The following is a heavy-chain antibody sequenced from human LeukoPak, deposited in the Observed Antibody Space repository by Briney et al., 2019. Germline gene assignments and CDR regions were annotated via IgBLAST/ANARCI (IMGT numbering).Heavy chain of an antibody. CDR2: ISYDGSNK. CDR3: ARAGVEYSYGNWFDP. V-gene: IGHV3-30-3*01. D-gene: IGHD5-18*01. Sequence: GGSLRLSCAASGFTFSSYAMHWVRQAPGKGLEWVAVISYDGSNKYYVDSVKGRFTISRDNSKNTLYLQMNSLRAEDTAVYYCARAGVEYSYGNWFDPWGQGTLVTVSS. CDR1: GFTFSSYA. J-gene: IGHJ5*02.